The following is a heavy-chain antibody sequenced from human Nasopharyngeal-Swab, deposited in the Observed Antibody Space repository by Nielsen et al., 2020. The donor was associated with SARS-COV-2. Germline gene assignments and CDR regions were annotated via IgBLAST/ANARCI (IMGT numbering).Heavy chain of an antibody. CDR1: GYTFTSYG. D-gene: IGHD2-15*01. Sequence: ASVKVSCRASGYTFTSYGISWVRQAPGQGLEWMGWISAYNGNTNYAQKLQGRVNMTTDTSTSTAYMELRSLRSDDTAVYYCARGGEYCSGGSCYLNYYYGMDVWGQGTTVTVSS. J-gene: IGHJ6*02. CDR2: ISAYNGNT. V-gene: IGHV1-18*01. CDR3: ARGGEYCSGGSCYLNYYYGMDV.